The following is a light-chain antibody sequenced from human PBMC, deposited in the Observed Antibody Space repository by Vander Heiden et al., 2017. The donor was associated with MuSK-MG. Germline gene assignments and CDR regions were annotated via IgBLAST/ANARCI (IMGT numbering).Light chain of an antibody. Sequence: DNQMTQSPSSLSASVGDRVTITCRASQSIATYLNWYQQKPGKAPKLLIYGASSLQSGVPSRFSGSGSGTDFNITISSLQREDLASYYCQQSYRIPYTFVQGTKLEIK. J-gene: IGKJ2*01. CDR3: QQSYRIPYT. CDR1: QSIATY. CDR2: GAS. V-gene: IGKV1-39*01.